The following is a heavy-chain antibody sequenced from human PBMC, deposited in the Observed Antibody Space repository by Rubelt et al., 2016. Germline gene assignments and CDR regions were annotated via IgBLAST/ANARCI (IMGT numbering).Heavy chain of an antibody. CDR1: GGSFSGYY. V-gene: IGHV4-34*01. CDR2: INHSGST. D-gene: IGHD1-26*01. Sequence: QVQPQQWGAGLLKPSETLSLTCAVYGGSFSGYYWSWIRQPPGKGLEWIGEINHSGSTNYNPSLQCRVTISVDTSKNQISLKVSSVTAADTAVYFCARGMNGELRYFDLWGRGTLVTVSS. J-gene: IGHJ2*01. CDR3: ARGMNGELRYFDL.